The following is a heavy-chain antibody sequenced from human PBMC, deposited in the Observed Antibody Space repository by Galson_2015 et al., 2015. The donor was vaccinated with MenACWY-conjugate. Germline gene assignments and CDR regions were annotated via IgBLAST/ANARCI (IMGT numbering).Heavy chain of an antibody. CDR1: GDSISSDNYY. CDR2: INYSGRT. V-gene: IGHV4-39*01. CDR3: ARRTPELNWFDP. Sequence: LSLTCTVSGDSISSDNYYWTWVRQPPGRGLEWIASINYSGRTFYNPFLMSRVSISVDMSKSQYSLKLTSVTAADTAVYFCARRTPELNWFDPWGQGTLVT. J-gene: IGHJ5*02. D-gene: IGHD1-26*01.